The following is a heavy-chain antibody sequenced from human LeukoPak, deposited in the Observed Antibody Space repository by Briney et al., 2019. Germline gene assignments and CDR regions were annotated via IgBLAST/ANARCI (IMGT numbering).Heavy chain of an antibody. CDR3: ARDRNFNYVWGSYRYNPFDY. Sequence: GASVKVSCKASGGTFSSYAISWVRQAPGQGLEWMGRIIPIFGTANYAQKFQGRVTITTDESTSTAYMELSGLRSEDTAVYYCARDRNFNYVWGSYRYNPFDYWGQGTLVTVSS. V-gene: IGHV1-69*05. D-gene: IGHD3-16*02. CDR2: IIPIFGTA. J-gene: IGHJ4*02. CDR1: GGTFSSYA.